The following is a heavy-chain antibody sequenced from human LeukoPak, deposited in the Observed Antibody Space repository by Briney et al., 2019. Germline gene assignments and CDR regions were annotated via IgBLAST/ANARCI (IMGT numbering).Heavy chain of an antibody. CDR3: SRSLPGAVGAADL. CDR2: INQGGST. V-gene: IGHV4-34*01. D-gene: IGHD6-13*01. J-gene: IGHJ5*02. Sequence: PSETLSLTCAVHGGSFSGYYWSWIRQSPGKGLEWIGEINQGGSTNYNPSLKSRVTISVDTSKNHFSLKVTSMTAADTGIYYCSRSLPGAVGAADLWGQGTLVTVSS. CDR1: GGSFSGYY.